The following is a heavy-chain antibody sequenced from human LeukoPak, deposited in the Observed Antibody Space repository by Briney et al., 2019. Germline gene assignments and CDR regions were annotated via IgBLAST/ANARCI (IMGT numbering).Heavy chain of an antibody. V-gene: IGHV4-61*02. J-gene: IGHJ4*02. CDR2: IYSSGST. CDR3: ARDGGTGYFDY. CDR1: GGSISSGSYY. D-gene: IGHD3-16*01. Sequence: SQTLSLTCTVSGGSISSGSYYWSWIRQPAGKGLEWIGRIYSSGSTNYNPSLKSRVTISVDTSKNQFSLNLSSVTAADTAVYSCARDGGTGYFDYWGQGTLVTVSS.